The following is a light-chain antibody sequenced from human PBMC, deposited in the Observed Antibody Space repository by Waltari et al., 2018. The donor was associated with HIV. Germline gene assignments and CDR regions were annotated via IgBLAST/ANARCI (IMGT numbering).Light chain of an antibody. CDR2: DGR. V-gene: IGLV2-11*01. CDR1: SSDVGKFDY. J-gene: IGLJ2*01. CDR3: CSYAGRDTFVL. Sequence: QSALTQPRSVSGSPGQSVTISCTGSSSDVGKFDYVSCYQYHPAKPPKVMIVDGRKRPSGVPDRFSGSKSGNTASLTISGLQAEDEADYYCCSYAGRDTFVLFGGGTKLTVL.